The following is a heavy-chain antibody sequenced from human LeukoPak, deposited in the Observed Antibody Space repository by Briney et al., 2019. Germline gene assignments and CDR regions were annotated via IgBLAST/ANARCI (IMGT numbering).Heavy chain of an antibody. CDR1: GGSISSGGYY. D-gene: IGHD6-13*01. J-gene: IGHJ4*02. V-gene: IGHV4-30-2*01. CDR3: ARVYSGNLDY. CDR2: IYHSGST. Sequence: PQTLSLTCTVSGGSISSGGYYWSWIRQPPGKGLEWIGYIYHSGSTYYNPSLKSRVTISVDRSKNQFSLKLSSVTAADTAVYYCARVYSGNLDYWGQGTLVTVSS.